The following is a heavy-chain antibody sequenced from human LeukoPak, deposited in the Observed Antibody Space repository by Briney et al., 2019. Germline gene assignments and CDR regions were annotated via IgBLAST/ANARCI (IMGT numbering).Heavy chain of an antibody. CDR1: GYTFTGYY. J-gene: IGHJ5*02. V-gene: IGHV1-2*02. CDR3: ARGITIFGVVTQNWFDP. CDR2: INPNSGGT. D-gene: IGHD3-3*01. Sequence: ASVTVSCKASGYTFTGYYMHWVRQAPGQGLEWMGWINPNSGGTNYAQKFQGRVTMTRDTSISTAYMELSRLRSDDTAVYYCARGITIFGVVTQNWFDPWGQGTLVTVSS.